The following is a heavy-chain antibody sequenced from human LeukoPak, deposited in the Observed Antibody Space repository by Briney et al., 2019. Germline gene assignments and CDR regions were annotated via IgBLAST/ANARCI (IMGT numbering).Heavy chain of an antibody. D-gene: IGHD3-10*01. V-gene: IGHV4-34*01. CDR2: INHRGST. J-gene: IGHJ5*02. CDR1: GGSFSGYH. CDR3: AKSLYGSGSYWFDP. Sequence: SETLSLTCVVYGGSFSGYHWSWIRQSPGKGLEWIGEINHRGSTNYNPSLKRRVTMSLDTSKNQFSLKLSSVTAADTAVYYCAKSLYGSGSYWFDPWGQGTLVTVSS.